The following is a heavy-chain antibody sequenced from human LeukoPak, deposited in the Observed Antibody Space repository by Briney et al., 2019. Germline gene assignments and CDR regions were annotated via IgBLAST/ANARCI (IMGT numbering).Heavy chain of an antibody. V-gene: IGHV4-34*01. D-gene: IGHD3-22*01. CDR3: ARVIDYDSSGYYLGY. Sequence: SETLSLTCAVYGGSFSGYYWSWIRQPPGKGLEWIGEINDSGSTSCSPSLKSRVSISVDTSKNQFSLKLSSVTAADTAVYYRARVIDYDSSGYYLGYWGQGTRVTVSS. CDR2: INDSGST. CDR1: GGSFSGYY. J-gene: IGHJ4*02.